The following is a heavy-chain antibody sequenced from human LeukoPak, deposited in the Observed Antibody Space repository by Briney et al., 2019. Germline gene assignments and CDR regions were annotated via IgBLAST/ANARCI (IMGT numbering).Heavy chain of an antibody. J-gene: IGHJ4*02. CDR3: AYPGLAVAGTY. CDR1: GFTFSSYS. V-gene: IGHV3-48*01. Sequence: PGGSLRLSCAASGFTFSSYSMNWFRQAPGKGLEWVSYISSSSSTIYYADSVKGRFTISRNNAKNSLYLQMNSLRAEDTAVYYCAYPGLAVAGTYWGQGTLVTVSS. CDR2: ISSSSSTI. D-gene: IGHD6-19*01.